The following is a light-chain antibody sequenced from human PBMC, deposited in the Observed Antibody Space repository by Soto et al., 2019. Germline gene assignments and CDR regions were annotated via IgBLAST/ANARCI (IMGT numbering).Light chain of an antibody. CDR3: QQRFSWPLT. Sequence: EIVLTQSPATLSLPPGERATLSCRASQSVGSYLAWYQQKPGQAPRLLIYDASNRATGIPARFSGSGSGTDFTLAISSLEPEDFAVYYCQQRFSWPLTFGGGTKVDIK. V-gene: IGKV3-11*01. J-gene: IGKJ4*01. CDR1: QSVGSY. CDR2: DAS.